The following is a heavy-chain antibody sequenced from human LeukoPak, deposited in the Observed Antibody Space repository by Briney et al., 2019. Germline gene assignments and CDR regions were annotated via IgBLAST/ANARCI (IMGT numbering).Heavy chain of an antibody. CDR1: GFTFSSYS. D-gene: IGHD6-6*01. V-gene: IGHV3-21*01. CDR3: ARGSSYSSSSPYYYYMDV. J-gene: IGHJ6*03. Sequence: PGGSLRLSCAASGFTFSSYSMNWVRQAPGKGLEWVSSISSTGSDIYYADSLKGRFTISRDNAKNSLYLQMNSLRAEDTAVYYCARGSSYSSSSPYYYYMDVWGKGTTVTVS. CDR2: ISSTGSDI.